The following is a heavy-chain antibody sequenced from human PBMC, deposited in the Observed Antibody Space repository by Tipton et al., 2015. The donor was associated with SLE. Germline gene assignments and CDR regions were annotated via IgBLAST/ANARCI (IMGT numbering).Heavy chain of an antibody. V-gene: IGHV4-59*01. Sequence: TLSLTCTVSGGSISSYYWSWIRQPPGKGLEWIGYIYCTGSTNYNPSLKSRVTISVDTSKNQFSLKLSSVTAADTAVYYCAREELGSDAFDIWGQGTMVTVSS. CDR1: GGSISSYY. CDR2: IYCTGST. CDR3: AREELGSDAFDI. J-gene: IGHJ3*02. D-gene: IGHD7-27*01.